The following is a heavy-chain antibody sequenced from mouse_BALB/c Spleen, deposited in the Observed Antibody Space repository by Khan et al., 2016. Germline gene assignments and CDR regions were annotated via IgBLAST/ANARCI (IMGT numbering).Heavy chain of an antibody. CDR3: ARPRFAY. Sequence: QIQLVQSGAELAKPGASVKMSCKASGYTFTGYWMHWVKQRPGQGLEWIGYINPSTGYTEYNEKFKDKATLTADKSSSTAYMQLSSLTSEDSAVYYCARPRFAYWGQGTLVTVSA. CDR1: GYTFTGYW. CDR2: INPSTGYT. V-gene: IGHV1-7*01. J-gene: IGHJ3*01.